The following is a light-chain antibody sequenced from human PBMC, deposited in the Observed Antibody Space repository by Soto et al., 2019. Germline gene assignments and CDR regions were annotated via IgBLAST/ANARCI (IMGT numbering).Light chain of an antibody. CDR3: SSYTRSSNLSV. J-gene: IGLJ1*01. CDR2: DVS. Sequence: QSVLTQPASVSGSPGQSITISCTGTSSDVGGYNYVSWYQQHPGKAPKLMIYDVSNRPSGVSNRFSGSKSGNTASLTISGLQAKDEADYYCSSYTRSSNLSVFGTGTKSPS. CDR1: SSDVGGYNY. V-gene: IGLV2-14*01.